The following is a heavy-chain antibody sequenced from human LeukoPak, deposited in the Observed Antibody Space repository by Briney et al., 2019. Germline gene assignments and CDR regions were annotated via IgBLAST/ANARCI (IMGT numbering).Heavy chain of an antibody. CDR1: GGTFSSYA. D-gene: IGHD3-22*01. Sequence: ASVKVSCTASGGTFSSYAISWVRQAPGQGLEWMGGIIPIFGTANYAQKFQGRVTITADESTSTAYMELSSLRSEDTAVYYCARGYYDSSGYQPFDPWGQGTLVTVSS. CDR2: IIPIFGTA. V-gene: IGHV1-69*13. CDR3: ARGYYDSSGYQPFDP. J-gene: IGHJ5*02.